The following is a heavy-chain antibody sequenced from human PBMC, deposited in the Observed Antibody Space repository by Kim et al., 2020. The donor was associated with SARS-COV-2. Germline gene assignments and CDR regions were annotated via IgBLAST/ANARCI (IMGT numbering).Heavy chain of an antibody. J-gene: IGHJ2*01. D-gene: IGHD2-2*01. CDR2: IFGSGHGT. Sequence: GGSLRLSCVAYRFTFSSSAMTWVRQAPGKGLEWVSTIFGSGHGTYYADSVKGLFAVSRDNSKNKLYLQMNNLRGDDTAIYYCAKNVHITSVTFLWYFDLWGRGSSVTVSS. CDR3: AKNVHITSVTFLWYFDL. CDR1: RFTFSSSA. V-gene: IGHV3-23*01.